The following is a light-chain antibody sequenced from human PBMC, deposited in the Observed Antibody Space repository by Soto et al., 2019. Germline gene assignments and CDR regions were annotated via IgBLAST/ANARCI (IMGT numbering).Light chain of an antibody. CDR2: SNN. Sequence: QSVLTQPPSASGTPGQRVTISCSGSSSNIGTNTVNWYQQLPGTAPKLLIYSNNQRPSGVPDRFSGSKSGTSGSLAISGLQSEDEADYYCAAWDDSVNGPVFGGGTKVTVL. J-gene: IGLJ3*02. V-gene: IGLV1-44*01. CDR1: SSNIGTNT. CDR3: AAWDDSVNGPV.